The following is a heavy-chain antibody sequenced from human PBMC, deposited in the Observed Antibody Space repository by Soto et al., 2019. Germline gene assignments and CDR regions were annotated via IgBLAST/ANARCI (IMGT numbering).Heavy chain of an antibody. D-gene: IGHD3-10*01. V-gene: IGHV4-59*01. CDR2: IYYSGST. CDR3: ARDGGYYGSGSYLGLDP. J-gene: IGHJ5*02. Sequence: SETLSLTCTVSGGSISSYYWSWIRQPPGKGLEWIGYIYYSGSTNYNPSLKSRVTISVDTSKNQFSLKLSSVTAADTAVYYCARDGGYYGSGSYLGLDPWAREPWSPSPQ. CDR1: GGSISSYY.